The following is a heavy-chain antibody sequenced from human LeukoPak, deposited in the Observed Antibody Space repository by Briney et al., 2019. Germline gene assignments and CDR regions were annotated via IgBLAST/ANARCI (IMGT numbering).Heavy chain of an antibody. J-gene: IGHJ4*02. Sequence: GGSLRLSCAASGFTVSSNSMTWVRQAPGKGLEWVSVIYSGGSTYYADSVKGRFTISRDNSKNTLYLQMNSLRAEDTAVYYCARVSSSGYSGYWFDYWGQGTLVTVSS. CDR1: GFTVSSNS. CDR3: ARVSSSGYSGYWFDY. V-gene: IGHV3-66*01. D-gene: IGHD5-12*01. CDR2: IYSGGST.